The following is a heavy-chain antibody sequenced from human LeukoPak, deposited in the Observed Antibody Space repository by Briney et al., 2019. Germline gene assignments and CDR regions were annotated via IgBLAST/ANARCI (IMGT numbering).Heavy chain of an antibody. D-gene: IGHD5-24*01. Sequence: ASVKVSCKTSGYTFTSYGITWVRQAPGQGLEWMGWSSTYNGNTNYAQKLQGRGTMTTDTSTSTAYMELRSLRSDDTAVYYCARFRVGVEMATVDYWGQGTLVTVSS. CDR1: GYTFTSYG. CDR3: ARFRVGVEMATVDY. CDR2: SSTYNGNT. J-gene: IGHJ4*02. V-gene: IGHV1-18*01.